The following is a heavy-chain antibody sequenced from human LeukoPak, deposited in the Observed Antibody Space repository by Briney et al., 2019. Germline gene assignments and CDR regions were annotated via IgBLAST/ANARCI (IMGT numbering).Heavy chain of an antibody. D-gene: IGHD5-18*01. Sequence: SETLSLTCTVSGGSVTSGRYYWTWVRQTAGKALEWLGRIYISGTTNYNPSLNSRVTISLDTSKNQFSLKLSSVSAADTAVYYCARGRTADYYQYYMDVWGKGTTVTVS. CDR2: IYISGTT. CDR3: ARGRTADYYQYYMDV. V-gene: IGHV4-61*02. CDR1: GGSVTSGRYY. J-gene: IGHJ6*03.